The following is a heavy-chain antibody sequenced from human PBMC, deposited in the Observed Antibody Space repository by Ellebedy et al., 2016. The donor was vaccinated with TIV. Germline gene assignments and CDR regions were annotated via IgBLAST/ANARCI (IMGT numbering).Heavy chain of an antibody. D-gene: IGHD3-22*01. J-gene: IGHJ3*02. CDR2: VYSDETTT. CDR1: GFTFSRYW. V-gene: IGHV3-74*01. CDR3: AKAPPGVVVINAFDI. Sequence: GGSLRLSCAASGFTFSRYWMHWVRQVPGKGLLWVSRVYSDETTTLYADSVKGRFTISRDNSKNTLYLQMNSLRAEDTAVYYCAKAPPGVVVINAFDIWGQGTMVTVSS.